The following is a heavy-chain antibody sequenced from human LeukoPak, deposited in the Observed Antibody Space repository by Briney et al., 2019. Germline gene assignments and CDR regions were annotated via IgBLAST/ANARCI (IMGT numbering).Heavy chain of an antibody. J-gene: IGHJ4*02. V-gene: IGHV4-4*02. CDR1: GGSISSSNW. Sequence: SETLSLTCAVSGGSISSSNWWSWVRQPPGKGLEWIGEIYHSGSTNYNPSLKSRVTISVDTSKNQFSLKLSSVTAADTAVYYCARLHDPHYYDREDYWGQGTLVTVSS. CDR2: IYHSGST. D-gene: IGHD3-22*01. CDR3: ARLHDPHYYDREDY.